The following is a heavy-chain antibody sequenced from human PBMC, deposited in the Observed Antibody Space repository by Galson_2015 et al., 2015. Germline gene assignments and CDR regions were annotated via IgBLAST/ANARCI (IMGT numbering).Heavy chain of an antibody. CDR2: ISGSAVGT. CDR3: AKDGDEVATSHMDP. J-gene: IGHJ5*02. CDR1: GFTFSSYA. V-gene: IGHV3-23*01. D-gene: IGHD5-12*01. Sequence: SLRLSCAASGFTFSSYAMSWVRQAPGKGLEWVSAISGSAVGTYYADSVKGRFTISRDNSKNTLYLQVNSLRAEDTAVYYCAKDGDEVATSHMDPWGQGTLVTVSS.